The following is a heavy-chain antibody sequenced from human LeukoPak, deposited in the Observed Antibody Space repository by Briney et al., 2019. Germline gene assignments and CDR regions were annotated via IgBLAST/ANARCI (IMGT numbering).Heavy chain of an antibody. Sequence: GRSLRLSCVASGFAFDDFGMHWFRRIPGKGLEWVSGITGKTHNVDYADSVKGRFTISRDNAKKSLYLHMTRLTIEDTALYYCAKEALGVAGGVFDPWGQGTLVTVSA. J-gene: IGHJ5*02. V-gene: IGHV3-9*01. CDR3: AKEALGVAGGVFDP. CDR1: GFAFDDFG. CDR2: ITGKTHNV. D-gene: IGHD6-19*01.